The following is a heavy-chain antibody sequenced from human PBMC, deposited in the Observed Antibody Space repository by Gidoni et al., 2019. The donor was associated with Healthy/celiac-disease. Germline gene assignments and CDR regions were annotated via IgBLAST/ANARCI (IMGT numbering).Heavy chain of an antibody. V-gene: IGHV4-34*01. D-gene: IGHD2-15*01. J-gene: IGHJ6*02. Sequence: QVQLQQWGAGRLKPSETLSRTCGVDGGSFGGYYWSWIRQPPGKGLEWIGEINHSGSTNYNPPLKSRVTISVDTSKNQFSLKLSSVTAADTAVYYCARGRLLPYYYYGMDVWGQGTTVTVSS. CDR1: GGSFGGYY. CDR2: INHSGST. CDR3: ARGRLLPYYYYGMDV.